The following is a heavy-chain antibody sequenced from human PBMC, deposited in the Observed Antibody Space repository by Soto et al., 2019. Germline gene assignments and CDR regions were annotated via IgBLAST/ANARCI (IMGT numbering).Heavy chain of an antibody. D-gene: IGHD3-3*01. Sequence: PGGSLRLSCAASGFTFSSYAMHWVRQAPGKGLEWVAVISYDGSNKYYADSVKGRFSISRDNSKNTLYLQMNSLRAEDTAVYYCARAHYDFWSGYSDPGASMDVWGQGTTVTVSS. CDR2: ISYDGSNK. CDR3: ARAHYDFWSGYSDPGASMDV. CDR1: GFTFSSYA. J-gene: IGHJ6*02. V-gene: IGHV3-30-3*01.